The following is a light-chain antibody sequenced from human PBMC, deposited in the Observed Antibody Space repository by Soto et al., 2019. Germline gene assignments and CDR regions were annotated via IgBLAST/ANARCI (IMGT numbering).Light chain of an antibody. J-gene: IGKJ2*01. Sequence: IQLTQSPSSLSASVGDRVTITCRASQGISSYLAWYQQKPGKAPKFLIYAASTLQRGVPSRFSGSVSGTKSTHTISSLQPEDFATDFCQHLNSYPPTFGQGTELEI. V-gene: IGKV1-9*01. CDR3: QHLNSYPPT. CDR2: AAS. CDR1: QGISSY.